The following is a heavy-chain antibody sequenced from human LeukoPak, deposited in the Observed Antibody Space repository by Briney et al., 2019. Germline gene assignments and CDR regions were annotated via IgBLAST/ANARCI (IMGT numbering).Heavy chain of an antibody. CDR2: IYTSGST. J-gene: IGHJ4*02. D-gene: IGHD3-16*01. CDR3: ARSYDYVWGSYTPPRSFDY. CDR1: GGSISSYY. Sequence: PSETLSLTCTVSGGSISSYYWSWIRQPAGKGLEWIGRIYTSGSTNYNPSLKSRVTMSVDTSKNQFSLKLSSVTAADTAVYYCARSYDYVWGSYTPPRSFDYWGQGTLVTVSS. V-gene: IGHV4-4*07.